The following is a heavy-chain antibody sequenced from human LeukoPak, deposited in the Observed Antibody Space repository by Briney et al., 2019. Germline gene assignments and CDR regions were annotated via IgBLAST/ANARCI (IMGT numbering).Heavy chain of an antibody. V-gene: IGHV3-23*01. CDR2: ISGSGGST. CDR3: AKVGTSGSYYNYDY. D-gene: IGHD3-10*01. CDR1: GFTFSSYG. Sequence: GGSLRLSCAASGFTFSSYGMSWVRQAPGKGLEWVSAISGSGGSTYYADSVKGRFTISRDNSKNTLYLQVNSLRAEDTAVYYCAKVGTSGSYYNYDYWGQGTLVTVSS. J-gene: IGHJ4*02.